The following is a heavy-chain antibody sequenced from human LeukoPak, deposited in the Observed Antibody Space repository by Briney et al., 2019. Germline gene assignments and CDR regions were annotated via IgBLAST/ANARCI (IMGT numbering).Heavy chain of an antibody. D-gene: IGHD6-13*01. CDR2: IIPIFGTA. CDR1: GGTSSSYA. J-gene: IGHJ5*02. V-gene: IGHV1-69*13. CDR3: ARGGSSSWSVNWFDP. Sequence: GASVKVSCRASGGTSSSYAISWVRQAPGQGLEWMGGIIPIFGTANYAQKFQGRVTTTADESTSTAYMELSSLRSEDTAVYYCARGGSSSWSVNWFDPWGQGTLVTVSS.